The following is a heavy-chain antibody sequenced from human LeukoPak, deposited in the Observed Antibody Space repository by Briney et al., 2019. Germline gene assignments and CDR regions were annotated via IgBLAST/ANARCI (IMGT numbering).Heavy chain of an antibody. D-gene: IGHD4-23*01. V-gene: IGHV5-51*01. CDR1: GYSFTSYW. Sequence: GESLKISCKGSGYSFTSYWIGWVRQMPGKGLEWMGIIYPGDSDTRYSPSSQGQVTISADKSISTAYLQWSSLKASDTAMYYCARRKNDYGGNSGWFDPWGQGTLVTVSS. CDR3: ARRKNDYGGNSGWFDP. J-gene: IGHJ5*02. CDR2: IYPGDSDT.